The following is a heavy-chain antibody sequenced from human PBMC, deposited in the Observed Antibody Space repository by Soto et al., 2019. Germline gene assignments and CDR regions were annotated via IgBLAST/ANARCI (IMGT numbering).Heavy chain of an antibody. V-gene: IGHV1-69*01. CDR1: GDIFTTYA. J-gene: IGHJ4*02. CDR3: ARGLLVGHETVDY. D-gene: IGHD1-26*01. CDR2: IKPAIGSA. Sequence: VQVVQSGAEVKEPGSSVKVSCKASGDIFTTYAINWVRQAPGQGLVWMGGIKPAIGSANYAPTFQGRLTITADDLTATAYMDLTSLTSEDTAVYYCARGLLVGHETVDYWGQGTLVTVSS.